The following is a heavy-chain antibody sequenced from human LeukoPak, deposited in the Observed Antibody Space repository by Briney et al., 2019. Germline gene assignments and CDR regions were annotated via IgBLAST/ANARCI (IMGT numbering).Heavy chain of an antibody. Sequence: GGSLRLSCAASGFTFSSYSMNWVRQAPGKGLEWVSSISSSTSYIYYADSVKGRFTISRDNAKNSLYLQMNSLRAEDAAVYYCARRPDYDLAFDPWGQGTLVTVSS. J-gene: IGHJ5*02. CDR1: GFTFSSYS. CDR2: ISSSTSYI. CDR3: ARRPDYDLAFDP. D-gene: IGHD3-3*01. V-gene: IGHV3-21*01.